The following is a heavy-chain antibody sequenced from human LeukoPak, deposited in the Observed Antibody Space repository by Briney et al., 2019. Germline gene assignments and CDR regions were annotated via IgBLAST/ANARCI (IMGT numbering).Heavy chain of an antibody. CDR3: AKSSRVGVGASAPSDY. Sequence: GGSLRLSCAASGYTFSSYAMTWVRQAPGEGLECVSAIGGSDTSTYYADSVNGRFTISRDNSKNTLYLQMHSLRAEDSAVYYCAKSSRVGVGASAPSDYWGQGTLVTVSS. J-gene: IGHJ4*02. CDR2: IGGSDTST. CDR1: GYTFSSYA. V-gene: IGHV3-23*01. D-gene: IGHD1-26*01.